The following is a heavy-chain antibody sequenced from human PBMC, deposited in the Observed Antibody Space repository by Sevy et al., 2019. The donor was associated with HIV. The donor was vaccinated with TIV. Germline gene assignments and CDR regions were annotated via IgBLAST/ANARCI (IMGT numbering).Heavy chain of an antibody. D-gene: IGHD3-22*01. J-gene: IGHJ6*02. CDR1: GFTFNFYG. CDR2: ISYDGNLK. Sequence: GGCLRLSCAASGFTFNFYGMHWVRQAPGKGLEWVALISYDGNLKYYADAAKGRFTISRDNSKNTLYLQMNSLRPEDTAVYYCVKAPNDYDYSGWAGLEVWGHGTTVTVSS. CDR3: VKAPNDYDYSGWAGLEV. V-gene: IGHV3-30*18.